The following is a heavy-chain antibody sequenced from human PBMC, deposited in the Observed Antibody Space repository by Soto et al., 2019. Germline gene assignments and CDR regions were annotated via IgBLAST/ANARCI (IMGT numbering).Heavy chain of an antibody. J-gene: IGHJ4*02. CDR3: AKTYYDFPSGYYFDY. V-gene: IGHV3-23*01. CDR1: GFTFSSSV. CDR2: VTANPGSA. D-gene: IGHD3-3*01. Sequence: AQVLESGGDLVQPGGSLRLSCAASGFTFSSSVMSWVRQAPGKGLEWVSSVTANPGSAYYAYSVKGRFTISRDNSRKTLSLQMNSLRAENTALYYCAKTYYDFPSGYYFDYWGQGALVTVSS.